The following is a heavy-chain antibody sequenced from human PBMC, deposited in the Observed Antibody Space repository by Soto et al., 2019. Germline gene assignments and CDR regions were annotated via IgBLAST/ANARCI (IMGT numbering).Heavy chain of an antibody. CDR2: ISSNGGST. CDR3: VKDIAAAGTREYFDY. V-gene: IGHV3-64D*06. J-gene: IGHJ4*02. CDR1: GFTFSSYA. Sequence: GGSLRLSCSASGFTFSSYAMHWVRQAPGKGLEYVSAISSNGGSTYYADSVKGRFTISRDNSKNTLYLQMSSLRADDTAVYYCVKDIAAAGTREYFDYWGQGTLVTVSS. D-gene: IGHD6-13*01.